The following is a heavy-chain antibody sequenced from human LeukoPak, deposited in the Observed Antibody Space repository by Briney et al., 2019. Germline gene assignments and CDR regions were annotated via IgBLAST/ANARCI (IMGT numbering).Heavy chain of an antibody. Sequence: SVKVSCKASGGTLCSYAISWVRQAPGQGLEWMGRIIPILGIANYAQKFQGRVTITADKSTSTAYMELSSLRSEDTAVYYCARQYSSDPKLDPWGQGTLVTVSS. CDR3: ARQYSSDPKLDP. J-gene: IGHJ5*02. CDR1: GGTLCSYA. D-gene: IGHD6-19*01. V-gene: IGHV1-69*04. CDR2: IIPILGIA.